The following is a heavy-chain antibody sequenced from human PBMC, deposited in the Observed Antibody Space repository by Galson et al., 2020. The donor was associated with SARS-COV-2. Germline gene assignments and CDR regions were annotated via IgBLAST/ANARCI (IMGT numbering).Heavy chain of an antibody. CDR3: ARLEMHPDY. CDR2: IYPGDSET. V-gene: IGHV5-51*01. Sequence: KIGESLKISCKGSGYSFTSYWIGWVRQMPGKGLEWMGIIYPGDSETRYSPSFQGQVTISSDKSISTAYLQRTSLKASDTSMYYCARLEMHPDYWGQGTLVTVSS. CDR1: GYSFTSYW. J-gene: IGHJ4*02.